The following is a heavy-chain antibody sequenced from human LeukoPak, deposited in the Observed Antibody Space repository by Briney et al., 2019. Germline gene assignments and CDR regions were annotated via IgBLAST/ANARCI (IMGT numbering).Heavy chain of an antibody. CDR2: IYTSGST. D-gene: IGHD1-26*01. CDR3: ARASAPSYRYSGSYGFFDY. CDR1: GGSISSYY. V-gene: IGHV4-4*07. J-gene: IGHJ4*02. Sequence: SETLSLTCTVSGGSISSYYWSWIRQPAGKGLEWIGRIYTSGSTNYNPSLKSRVTISVDKSKNQFSLKLSSVTAADTAVYYCARASAPSYRYSGSYGFFDYWGQGTLVTVSS.